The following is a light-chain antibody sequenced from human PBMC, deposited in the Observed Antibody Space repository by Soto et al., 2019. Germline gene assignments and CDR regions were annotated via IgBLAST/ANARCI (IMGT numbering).Light chain of an antibody. CDR3: CSSAPESTYV. CDR2: KGT. CDR1: SSDVGAYNS. Sequence: QSVLTQPASVSGSPGQSITISCTGTSSDVGAYNSVSWYQQHPHRAPQVIIYKGTQGPSGVSNRFSGSTSGDAASLTISALQADDEADYFCCSSAPESTYVFGTGTKVTVL. V-gene: IGLV2-23*01. J-gene: IGLJ1*01.